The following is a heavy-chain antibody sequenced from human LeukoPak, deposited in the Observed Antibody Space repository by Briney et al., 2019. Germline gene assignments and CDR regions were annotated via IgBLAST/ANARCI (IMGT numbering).Heavy chain of an antibody. V-gene: IGHV1-69*04. Sequence: SVKVSCKASGGTFSSYAISWVRQAPGQGLEWMGRIIPILGIANYAQKFQGRVTMTEDTSTDTAYMELSSLRSEDTAVYYCATVLGQWSHFDYWGQGTLVTVFS. CDR1: GGTFSSYA. CDR3: ATVLGQWSHFDY. CDR2: IIPILGIA. D-gene: IGHD3-16*01. J-gene: IGHJ4*02.